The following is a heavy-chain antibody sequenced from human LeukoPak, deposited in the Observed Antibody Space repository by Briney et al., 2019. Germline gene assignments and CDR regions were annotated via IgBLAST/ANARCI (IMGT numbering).Heavy chain of an antibody. CDR2: INPNNGDT. CDR3: ARGIPSFPFLELVIY. CDR1: GYNFPGYD. J-gene: IGHJ4*02. Sequence: ASVKVSCKASGYNFPGYDIHWVRQAPGQGFEWMGWINPNNGDTNYAQKFQGRVTMTRDTSVSTAFMELSTLKSDDAAVYYCARGIPSFPFLELVIYWAQGTLSTVSS. V-gene: IGHV1-2*02. D-gene: IGHD3-3*01.